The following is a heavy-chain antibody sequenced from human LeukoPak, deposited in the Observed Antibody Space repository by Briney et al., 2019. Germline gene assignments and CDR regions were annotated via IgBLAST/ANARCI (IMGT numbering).Heavy chain of an antibody. CDR2: ISYDGSNK. J-gene: IGHJ4*02. CDR3: ARDHARVVITLVDY. D-gene: IGHD3-22*01. V-gene: IGHV3-30-3*01. CDR1: GFTFSSYA. Sequence: PGGSLRLSCSASGFTFSSYAMHWVRQAPGKGLEWVAVISYDGSNKYYADSVKGRFTISRDNSKNTLYLQMNSLRAEDTAVYYCARDHARVVITLVDYWGQGTLVTVSS.